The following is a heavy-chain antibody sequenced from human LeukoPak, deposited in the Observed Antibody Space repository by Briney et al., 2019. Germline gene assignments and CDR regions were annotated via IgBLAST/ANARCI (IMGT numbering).Heavy chain of an antibody. V-gene: IGHV3-21*01. CDR2: ISSSSTYI. Sequence: GGSLRLSCAASGFTFSSYSMNWVRQAPGKGLEWVSFISSSSTYIYYADSVRGRFTISRDNAKNSLYLQMNSLRAEDTAVFYCARVFGESGSKRRLDAFVIGGKGKMVTVAS. D-gene: IGHD1-26*01. CDR3: ARVFGESGSKRRLDAFVI. J-gene: IGHJ3*02. CDR1: GFTFSSYS.